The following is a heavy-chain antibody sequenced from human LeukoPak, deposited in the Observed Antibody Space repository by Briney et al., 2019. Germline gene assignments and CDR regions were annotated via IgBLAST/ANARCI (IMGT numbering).Heavy chain of an antibody. CDR2: IWYDGSNK. D-gene: IGHD3-9*01. V-gene: IGHV3-33*01. CDR3: ARDRGLRYFDY. CDR1: GFTFSSYG. Sequence: GGSLRLSCAASGFTFSSYGMHWVRQAPGKGLEWVAVIWYDGSNKYYADSVKGRFTISRDNSKNTLYLQMNSLRAEDTAVYYYARDRGLRYFDYWGQGTLVTVSS. J-gene: IGHJ4*02.